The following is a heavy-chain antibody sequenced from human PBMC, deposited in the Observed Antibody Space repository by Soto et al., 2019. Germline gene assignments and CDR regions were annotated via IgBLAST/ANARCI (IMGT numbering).Heavy chain of an antibody. CDR1: GVTFSSYA. V-gene: IGHV1-69*01. CDR3: ARETGDLRDFGI. CDR2: IIPIFGTA. Sequence: QVQLGQSGAEVKKPGSSVKVSCNASGVTFSSYAISWVRQAPGQGLEWMGGIIPIFGTANYAQKFQVRVKLTADESTSTAYMELSSLRCEATAVYYCARETGDLRDFGIWGQGTIVTDYS. J-gene: IGHJ3*02. D-gene: IGHD7-27*01.